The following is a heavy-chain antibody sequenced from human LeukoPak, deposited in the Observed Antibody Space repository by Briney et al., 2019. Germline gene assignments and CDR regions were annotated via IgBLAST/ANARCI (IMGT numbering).Heavy chain of an antibody. CDR1: GYTLTELS. J-gene: IGHJ5*02. CDR2: FDPEDGET. Sequence: ASVKVSCKVSGYTLTELSMHWVRQAPGKGLEWMGGFDPEDGETIYAQKFQGRVTMTRDTSTSTVYMELSSLRSEDTAVYYCARVTGGYWFDPWGQGTLVTVSS. V-gene: IGHV1-24*01. CDR3: ARVTGGYWFDP. D-gene: IGHD1-14*01.